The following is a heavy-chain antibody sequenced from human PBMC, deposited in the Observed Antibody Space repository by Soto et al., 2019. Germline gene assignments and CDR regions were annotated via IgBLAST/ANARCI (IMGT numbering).Heavy chain of an antibody. Sequence: SGPTLVNPTQTLTLTCCFSGFSLSTIGVGVGWIRQSPGKALEWLALIYWSGDEHYRPSLKSRLSIIKDTSKNHVVLIMTDMDPVDTATYYCARGLATLPVFAFDIWGQGTMVTVSS. J-gene: IGHJ3*02. CDR1: GFSLSTIGVG. CDR3: ARGLATLPVFAFDI. V-gene: IGHV2-5*01. CDR2: IYWSGDE. D-gene: IGHD6-6*01.